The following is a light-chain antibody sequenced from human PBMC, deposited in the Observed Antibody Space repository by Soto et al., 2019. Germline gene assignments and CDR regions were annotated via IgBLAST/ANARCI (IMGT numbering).Light chain of an antibody. Sequence: QSVLTQPPSASGSPGQSVTISCTGTSSDIGVYNYVSWYQQHPGKAPKLTIYEVSERPSGVPDRFSGSTSGNTASLTVSGLQTEYEADYYCISYAGSNNLYVFGTGTKLAVL. CDR1: SSDIGVYNY. CDR3: ISYAGSNNLYV. CDR2: EVS. J-gene: IGLJ1*01. V-gene: IGLV2-8*01.